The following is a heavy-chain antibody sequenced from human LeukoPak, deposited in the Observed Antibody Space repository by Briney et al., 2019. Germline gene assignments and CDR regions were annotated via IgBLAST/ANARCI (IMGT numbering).Heavy chain of an antibody. CDR3: ARDHLVGATTMGFDP. D-gene: IGHD1-26*01. CDR1: GYTFTGYY. V-gene: IGHV1-46*01. Sequence: ASVKVSCKASGYTFTGYYMHWVRQAPGQGLEWMGIINPSGGSTSYAQKFQGRVTMTRDMSTSTVYMELSSLRSEDTAVYYCARDHLVGATTMGFDPWGQGTLVTVSS. CDR2: INPSGGST. J-gene: IGHJ5*02.